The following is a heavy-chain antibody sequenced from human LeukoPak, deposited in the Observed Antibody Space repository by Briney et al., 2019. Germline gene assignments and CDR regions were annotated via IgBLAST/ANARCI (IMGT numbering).Heavy chain of an antibody. CDR1: GGSFSGYY. V-gene: IGHV4-34*01. Sequence: SETLSLTCAVYGGSFSGYYWSWIRQPPGKGLEWIGEINHSGSTNYNPSLRSRVTISVDTSKNQFSLKLSSVTAADTAVYYCARRGTYYYGMDVWGKGTTVTVSS. CDR3: ARRGTYYYGMDV. CDR2: INHSGST. J-gene: IGHJ6*04.